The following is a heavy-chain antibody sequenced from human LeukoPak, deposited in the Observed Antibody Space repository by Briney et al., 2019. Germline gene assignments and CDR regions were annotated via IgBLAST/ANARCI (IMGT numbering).Heavy chain of an antibody. J-gene: IGHJ2*01. CDR2: INHSGST. V-gene: IGHV4-34*01. CDR1: GGSFSGYY. Sequence: SETLSLTCAVYGGSFSGYYWSWIRQPPGKGLEWIGEINHSGSTNYNPSLKSRVTRSVDTSKNQFSLKLSSVTAADTVVYYCARYDWYFDLWGRGTLVTVSS. CDR3: ARYDWYFDL.